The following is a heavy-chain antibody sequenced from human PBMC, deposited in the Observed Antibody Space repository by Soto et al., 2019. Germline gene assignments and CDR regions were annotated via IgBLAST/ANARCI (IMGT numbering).Heavy chain of an antibody. CDR1: GVSISNYH. CDR3: ARHKLDYLARDVFDI. V-gene: IGHV4-4*08. CDR2: IYSGNT. J-gene: IGHJ3*02. D-gene: IGHD3-10*01. Sequence: PSETLSLTCTVSGVSISNYHWSWIRQPPGKGLEWIGYIYSGNTNYNPSLKSRLTISLDTSKSQFSLRLTSVTAADTAVYYCARHKLDYLARDVFDIWGQGTMVTVS.